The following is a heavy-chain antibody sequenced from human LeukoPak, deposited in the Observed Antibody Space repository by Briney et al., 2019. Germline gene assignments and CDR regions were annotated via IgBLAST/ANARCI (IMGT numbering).Heavy chain of an antibody. D-gene: IGHD6-13*01. Sequence: PGGSLRLSCAASGFTFDDYAMHWVRQAPGRGLEWVSLISWDGGSTYYADSVKGRFTISRDNSKNSLYLQMNSLRAEDTALYYCAKDGEFGSGWYSNFDYWGQGTLVTVSS. CDR3: AKDGEFGSGWYSNFDY. CDR2: ISWDGGST. J-gene: IGHJ4*02. V-gene: IGHV3-43D*03. CDR1: GFTFDDYA.